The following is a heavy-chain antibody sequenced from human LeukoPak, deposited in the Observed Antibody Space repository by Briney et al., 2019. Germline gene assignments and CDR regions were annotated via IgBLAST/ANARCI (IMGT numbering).Heavy chain of an antibody. J-gene: IGHJ4*02. D-gene: IGHD3-22*01. CDR3: ARVLRDYYDSSGHTIDY. CDR2: ICYSGST. CDR1: GGSISSSY. V-gene: IGHV4-59*01. Sequence: SETLSLTCTVSGGSISSSYWSWIRQPPGKGLEWIGYICYSGSTNYNPSLKSRVSISPDTSKNQFSLKLSSVTAADTAVYYCARVLRDYYDSSGHTIDYWGQGTLVTVSS.